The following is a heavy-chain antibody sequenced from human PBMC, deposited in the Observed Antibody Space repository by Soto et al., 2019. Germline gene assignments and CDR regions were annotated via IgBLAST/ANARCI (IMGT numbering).Heavy chain of an antibody. D-gene: IGHD3-10*01. CDR3: AAPRDEYGSGVSWFTYGMDI. CDR1: GFTFSDFA. Sequence: PGGSLRLSCLASGFTFSDFAMTWDRHVPGRGLEWVASLDGAGGSTYYAESVRGRFSISRDNSQNTLFLQMKRLTVDDTAIYYCAAPRDEYGSGVSWFTYGMDIWGQGTTVTVSS. CDR2: LDGAGGST. V-gene: IGHV3-23*01. J-gene: IGHJ6*02.